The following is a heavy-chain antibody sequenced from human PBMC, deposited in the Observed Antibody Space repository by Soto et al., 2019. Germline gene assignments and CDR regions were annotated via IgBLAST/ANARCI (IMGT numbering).Heavy chain of an antibody. V-gene: IGHV3-73*02. CDR3: TRHAPYGSGSSDYYYYGVDV. Sequence: EVQLVESGGGLVQPGGSLKLSCAASGFTFSGSAMHWVRQASGKGLEWVGRIRSKANSYATAYAASVKGRFTISRDDSKNTAYLQMTSLKTGDTAVYYCTRHAPYGSGSSDYYYYGVDVWGQGTTVTVSS. J-gene: IGHJ6*02. D-gene: IGHD3-10*01. CDR1: GFTFSGSA. CDR2: IRSKANSYAT.